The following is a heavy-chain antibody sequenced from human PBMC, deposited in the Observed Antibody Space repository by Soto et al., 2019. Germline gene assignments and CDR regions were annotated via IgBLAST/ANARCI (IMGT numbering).Heavy chain of an antibody. D-gene: IGHD3-16*01. J-gene: IGHJ4*02. CDR2: ISGSGGST. Sequence: GGSLRLSCAASGFTFSSYAMSWVRQAPGKGLEWVSAISGSGGSTYYADSVKGRFTISRDNSKNTLYLQMNSLRAEDTAVYYCAKDGAGGDPNYIWGSYGFDYWGQGTLVTVSS. CDR1: GFTFSSYA. V-gene: IGHV3-23*01. CDR3: AKDGAGGDPNYIWGSYGFDY.